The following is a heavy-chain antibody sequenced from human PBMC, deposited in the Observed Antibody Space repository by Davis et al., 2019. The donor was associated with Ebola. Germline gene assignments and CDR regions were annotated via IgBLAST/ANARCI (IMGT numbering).Heavy chain of an antibody. J-gene: IGHJ6*02. CDR1: GYTLTELS. V-gene: IGHV1-24*01. CDR3: ARAPYSSSWRTPYYYGMDV. D-gene: IGHD6-13*01. CDR2: FDPEDGET. Sequence: ASVKVSCKVSGYTLTELSMHWVRQAPGKGLEWMGGFDPEDGETIYAQKFQGRVTMTEDTSTDTAYMELNSLRAEDTAVYYCARAPYSSSWRTPYYYGMDVWGQGTTVTVSS.